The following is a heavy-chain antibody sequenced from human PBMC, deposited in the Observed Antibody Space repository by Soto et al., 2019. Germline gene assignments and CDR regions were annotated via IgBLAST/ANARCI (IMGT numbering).Heavy chain of an antibody. V-gene: IGHV1-18*01. CDR1: GYTFTHYG. Sequence: QVQLVQSGAEVKKPGASVKVSCKASGYTFTHYGISWVRQAPGQGLAWMGWIGALNGNTKYVDNFQDRVTMTTDTSTNTSYMEVRSLRSDDTAIYYCARVYGSGSYIAFDFWGQGTMVTVSS. CDR2: IGALNGNT. D-gene: IGHD3-10*01. J-gene: IGHJ3*01. CDR3: ARVYGSGSYIAFDF.